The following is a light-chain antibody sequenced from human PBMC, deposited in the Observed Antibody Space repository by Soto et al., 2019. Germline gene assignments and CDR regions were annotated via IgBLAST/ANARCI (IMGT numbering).Light chain of an antibody. J-gene: IGKJ5*01. CDR1: QDITNY. CDR2: DAS. Sequence: DIQLTQSPSSLSAAVSDRVTMNGQASQDITNYLNWYQQKTGKAPKILIYDASNLQTGVPSGFSGSGYGTDFTCTISSLHPEDFATYFCQQYDRLPFTFGQGTRLEIK. V-gene: IGKV1-33*01. CDR3: QQYDRLPFT.